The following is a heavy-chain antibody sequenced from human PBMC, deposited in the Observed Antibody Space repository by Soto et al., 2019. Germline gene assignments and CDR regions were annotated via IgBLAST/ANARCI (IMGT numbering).Heavy chain of an antibody. CDR3: VMVDNYVTPTPQDV. Sequence: QVQLVQAGDEVKKPGASVKVSCKASGYIFVNYGIAWVRQAPGQGLEWMGGISPYTGNTHSATKVQGRLTMTTDTSPSTAYMDLGSLTSDDTAVYYCVMVDNYVTPTPQDVWGKGTTVTVSS. V-gene: IGHV1-18*01. D-gene: IGHD3-16*01. J-gene: IGHJ6*04. CDR1: GYIFVNYG. CDR2: ISPYTGNT.